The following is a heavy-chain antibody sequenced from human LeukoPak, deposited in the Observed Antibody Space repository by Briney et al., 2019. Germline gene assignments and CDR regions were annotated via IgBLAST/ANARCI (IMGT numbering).Heavy chain of an antibody. D-gene: IGHD3-3*01. J-gene: IGHJ4*02. CDR1: GYTFTSYG. Sequence: GASVKVSCKASGYTFTSYGISWVRQAPGQGLEWVGGISAYKGNTNYAQKLQGRVTMTTDTSTSTAYMELRSLRSDDTAVYYCARDLDYDFWSGYYTFDYWGQGTLVTVSS. CDR2: ISAYKGNT. V-gene: IGHV1-18*01. CDR3: ARDLDYDFWSGYYTFDY.